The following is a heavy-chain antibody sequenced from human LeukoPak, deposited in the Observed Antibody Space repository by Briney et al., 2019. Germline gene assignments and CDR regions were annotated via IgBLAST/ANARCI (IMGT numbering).Heavy chain of an antibody. V-gene: IGHV1-18*01. J-gene: IGHJ4*02. CDR3: ATAPRGGWVYYFDY. CDR1: GYTFTSYG. CDR2: ISAYNGNT. Sequence: GASVKVSCKASGYTFTSYGLSWVRQAPGQGLEWMGWISAYNGNTNYAQKLQGRVTMATDTSTSTAYMELRSLRSDDTAVYYCATAPRGGWVYYFDYWGQGTLVTVSS. D-gene: IGHD4-23*01.